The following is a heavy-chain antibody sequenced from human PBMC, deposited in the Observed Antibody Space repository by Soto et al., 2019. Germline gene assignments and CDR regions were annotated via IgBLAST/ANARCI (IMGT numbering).Heavy chain of an antibody. J-gene: IGHJ5*02. CDR1: GYTFTNYA. CDR3: ARMETFGSLNWFDP. Sequence: ASVKVSCKTSGYTFTNYAIHWVRQAPGQRLEWMGSINTGNGNTGYPQKFQGRVTMTRDISKATAYREWSSLRSDDTAIYYCARMETFGSLNWFDPWGQGTLVTVSS. V-gene: IGHV1-3*04. D-gene: IGHD3-16*01. CDR2: INTGNGNT.